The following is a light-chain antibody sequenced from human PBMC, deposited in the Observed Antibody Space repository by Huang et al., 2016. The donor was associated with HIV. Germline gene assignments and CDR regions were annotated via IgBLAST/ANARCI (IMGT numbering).Light chain of an antibody. CDR2: ATS. J-gene: IGKJ2*01. Sequence: EIVMTQSPATLSVSPGETAALSCSASQSLSGNLAWYQHKPGQTHRLLIYATSIRAAGVPDRFSGSGSGSEFTLTISSLLSEDSAVYYCQHYKDWPRTFGQGTKLEIK. CDR1: QSLSGN. CDR3: QHYKDWPRT. V-gene: IGKV3D-15*01.